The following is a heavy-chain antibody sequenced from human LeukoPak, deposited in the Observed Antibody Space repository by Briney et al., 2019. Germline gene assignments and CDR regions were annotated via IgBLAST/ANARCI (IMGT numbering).Heavy chain of an antibody. CDR1: GYTFTGYY. V-gene: IGHV1-69*05. J-gene: IGHJ5*02. Sequence: GASVKVSCKASGYTFTGYYMHWVRQAPGQGLEWMGGIIPIFGTANYAQKFQGRVTITTDESTSTAYMELSSLRSEDTAVYYCASSLKEGFDPWGQGTLVTVSS. CDR2: IIPIFGTA. CDR3: ASSLKEGFDP.